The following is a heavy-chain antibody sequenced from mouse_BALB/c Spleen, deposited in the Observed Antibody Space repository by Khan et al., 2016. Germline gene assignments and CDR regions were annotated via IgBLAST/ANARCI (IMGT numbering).Heavy chain of an antibody. D-gene: IGHD3-1*01. CDR3: SRDAGALDY. CDR1: GFTFSTYG. V-gene: IGHV5-6-3*01. CDR2: INNNGGST. J-gene: IGHJ4*01. Sequence: EVELVEPGGGLVQPGGSLKLSCAASGFTFSTYGMAWVRQTPDKRLELVATINNNGGSTYYPDSVKGRFTSSRDNAKNPLYLQMSSLKSEDTAMYYCSRDAGALDYWGQGTSVTVSS.